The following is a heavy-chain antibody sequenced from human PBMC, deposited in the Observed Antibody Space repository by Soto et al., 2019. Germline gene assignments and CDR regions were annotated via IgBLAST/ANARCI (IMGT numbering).Heavy chain of an antibody. CDR3: ARLPRDCNKTSCYYADH. CDR2: MYPGDSDT. V-gene: IGHV5-51*01. Sequence: ESLKISCTGSGYDFNTNWFGWVRQLPGRGLEWVGIMYPGDSDTRYNPSLQGHVTLSVDVTVSTAFLQWRSLETSDTGMYFCARLPRDCNKTSCYYADHWGQGTQVTVSS. J-gene: IGHJ4*02. D-gene: IGHD3-3*01. CDR1: GYDFNTNW.